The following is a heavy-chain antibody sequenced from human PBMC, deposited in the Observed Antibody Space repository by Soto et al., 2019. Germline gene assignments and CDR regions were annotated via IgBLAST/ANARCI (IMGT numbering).Heavy chain of an antibody. V-gene: IGHV4-59*01. Sequence: QVQLQESGPGLVKPSETLSLTCTVSGGSISSYYWSWIRQPPGKGLEWIGYIYYSGSTNYNPSLKSRVTISVDTSKNQFSLKLSSVTAADTAVYYCARVGAAAGTYVVTAIRAGWFDPWGQGTLVTVSS. CDR3: ARVGAAAGTYVVTAIRAGWFDP. CDR1: GGSISSYY. J-gene: IGHJ5*02. CDR2: IYYSGST. D-gene: IGHD2-21*02.